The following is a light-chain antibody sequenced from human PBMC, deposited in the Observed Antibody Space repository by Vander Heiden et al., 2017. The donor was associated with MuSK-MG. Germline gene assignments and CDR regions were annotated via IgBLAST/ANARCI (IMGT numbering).Light chain of an antibody. CDR3: SSYTSSSTLV. CDR2: DVS. Sequence: QSALTQPASVSGSPGQSITISCTGTSSDVGGYNYVSWYQQHPGKAPILIIYDVSNRPSGVSNRFSGSKSGTTASLTISGLQAEDDADYYCSSYTSSSTLVFGTGTKLTVL. CDR1: SSDVGGYNY. V-gene: IGLV2-14*01. J-gene: IGLJ1*01.